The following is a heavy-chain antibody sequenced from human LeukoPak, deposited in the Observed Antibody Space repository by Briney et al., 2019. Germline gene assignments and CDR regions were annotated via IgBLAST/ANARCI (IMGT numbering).Heavy chain of an antibody. CDR3: AKDPGGYSFYYYYYGMDV. D-gene: IGHD5-18*01. CDR2: ISYTGST. Sequence: PSETLSLTCTVSDGSISNRVYYWGWIRQPPGKGLEWIGSISYTGSTYYNPSLKRQVTISVDTSKNQFSLKLSSVTAADTAVYYCAKDPGGYSFYYYYYGMDVWGQGTTVTVSS. J-gene: IGHJ6*02. CDR1: DGSISNRVYY. V-gene: IGHV4-39*02.